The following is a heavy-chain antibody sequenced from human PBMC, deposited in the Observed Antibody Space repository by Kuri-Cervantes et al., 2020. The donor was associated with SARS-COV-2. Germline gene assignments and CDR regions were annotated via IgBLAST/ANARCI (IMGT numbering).Heavy chain of an antibody. V-gene: IGHV1-8*01. D-gene: IGHD4-17*01. CDR3: AKNMRDFTVRNAFDI. J-gene: IGHJ3*02. CDR1: GYTFTSYD. Sequence: ASVKDSCKASGYTFTSYDINWVRQATGQGLEWMGWMNPNSGNTGYAQKFQGRVTMTRNTSISTAYMELSSLRAEDTAVYYCAKNMRDFTVRNAFDIWGQGTMVTVSS. CDR2: MNPNSGNT.